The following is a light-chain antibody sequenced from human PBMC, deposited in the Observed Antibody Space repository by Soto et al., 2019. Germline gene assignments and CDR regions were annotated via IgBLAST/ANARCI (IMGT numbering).Light chain of an antibody. J-gene: IGLJ1*01. CDR3: AAWDDSLNGYV. CDR2: SNN. V-gene: IGLV1-44*01. Sequence: QYVLSHPASGSGTPRQRVTCSCSGSSSNIGSNTVNWYQQLPGTAPKLLIYSNNQRPSGVPDRFSGSKSGTSASLAISGLQSEDEADYYCAAWDDSLNGYVFGTGTKVTVL. CDR1: SSNIGSNT.